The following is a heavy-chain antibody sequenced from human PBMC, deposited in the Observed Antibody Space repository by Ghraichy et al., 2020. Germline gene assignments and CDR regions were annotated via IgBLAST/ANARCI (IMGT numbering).Heavy chain of an antibody. CDR1: GFTFSNYA. Sequence: GGSLRLSCAASGFTFSNYAMTWVRQAPGKGLEWVSGMSSSGYSIYYADSVRGRFTISRDNSKSTLSLQMNSLTAEDTAVYYCAKGGDFWSGYSPDYYSGMDVWGQGTTVTVSS. D-gene: IGHD3-3*01. V-gene: IGHV3-23*01. J-gene: IGHJ6*02. CDR2: MSSSGYSI. CDR3: AKGGDFWSGYSPDYYSGMDV.